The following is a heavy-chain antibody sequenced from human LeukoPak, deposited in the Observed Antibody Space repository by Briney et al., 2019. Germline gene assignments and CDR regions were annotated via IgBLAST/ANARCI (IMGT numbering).Heavy chain of an antibody. CDR3: ARDPTPRYCSGGSCYTHYGMDV. V-gene: IGHV3-21*01. Sequence: GGSLRLSCAASGFTFSSYTMNWVRQAPGKGLEWVSSISSSSSYIYYADSVKGRLTISRDNAKTSLYLQMNSLRAEDTAVYYCARDPTPRYCSGGSCYTHYGMDVWGQGTTVTVSS. CDR2: ISSSSSYI. J-gene: IGHJ6*02. D-gene: IGHD2-15*01. CDR1: GFTFSSYT.